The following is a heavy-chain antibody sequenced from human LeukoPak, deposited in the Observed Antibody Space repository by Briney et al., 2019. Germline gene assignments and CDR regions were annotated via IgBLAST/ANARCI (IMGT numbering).Heavy chain of an antibody. CDR1: GFTFSTYD. V-gene: IGHV3-13*01. CDR2: IGTAGDT. Sequence: GGSLRLSCAASGFTFSTYDTHWVRQPTGKGLEWVSLIGTAGDTHYPGSVKGRFTVSRENAKNSLYLQMNSLRAGDTAVYYCVRDPSGRGMDVWGQGTTVTVSS. CDR3: VRDPSGRGMDV. J-gene: IGHJ6*02. D-gene: IGHD6-19*01.